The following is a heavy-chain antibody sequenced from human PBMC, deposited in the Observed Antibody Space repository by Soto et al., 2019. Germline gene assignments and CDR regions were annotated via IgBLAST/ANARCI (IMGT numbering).Heavy chain of an antibody. CDR3: AEDGEPGNYDYIWGSYRQKN. CDR2: ISGSGGST. CDR1: GFTFSSYA. J-gene: IGHJ4*02. Sequence: GGSLRLSCAASGFTFSSYAMSWVRQAPGKGLEWVSAISGSGGSTYYADSVKGRFTISRDNSKNTLYLQMNSLRAEDTAVYYCAEDGEPGNYDYIWGSYRQKNWGQGT. V-gene: IGHV3-23*01. D-gene: IGHD3-16*02.